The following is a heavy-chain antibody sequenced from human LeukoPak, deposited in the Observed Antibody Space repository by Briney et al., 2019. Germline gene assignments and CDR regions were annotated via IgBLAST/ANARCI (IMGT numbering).Heavy chain of an antibody. CDR2: ISYDGSNK. D-gene: IGHD3-9*01. CDR1: GFTFSSYA. Sequence: GGSLRLSCAASGFTFSSYAMHWVRQAPGKGLEWVAVISYDGSNKYYADSVKGRFTMSRDNSKNTLYLQMNSLRAEDTAVYYCARDSRFYDILTGYSQNWFDPWGQGTLVTVSS. J-gene: IGHJ5*02. V-gene: IGHV3-30-3*01. CDR3: ARDSRFYDILTGYSQNWFDP.